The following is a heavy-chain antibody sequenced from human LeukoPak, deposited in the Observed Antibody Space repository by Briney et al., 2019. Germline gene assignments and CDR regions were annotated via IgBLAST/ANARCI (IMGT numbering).Heavy chain of an antibody. V-gene: IGHV1-18*04. CDR3: ARGRTGVDTAMADAFDY. D-gene: IGHD5-18*01. Sequence: ASVKVSCTASGYTFTSYGISWVRQAPGQGREGMGWISAYNGNTNYAQNLQVRVTMTTHTSTSTAYMELRSLRSDDTAVYYCARGRTGVDTAMADAFDYWGQGTLVTVSS. J-gene: IGHJ4*02. CDR1: GYTFTSYG. CDR2: ISAYNGNT.